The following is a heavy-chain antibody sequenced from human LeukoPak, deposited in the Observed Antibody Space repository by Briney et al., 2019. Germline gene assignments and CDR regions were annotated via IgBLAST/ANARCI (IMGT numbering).Heavy chain of an antibody. V-gene: IGHV1-8*03. J-gene: IGHJ5*02. D-gene: IGHD5-18*01. CDR2: MNPNSGNT. CDR3: ARGIIDTAMENWFDP. Sequence: GASVTVSCTASGYTFTSYDINWVRQAPGQGLEWMGWMNPNSGNTGYAQKFQGRVTITRNTSISTAYMELSSLRSEDTAVYYCARGIIDTAMENWFDPWGQGTLVTVSS. CDR1: GYTFTSYD.